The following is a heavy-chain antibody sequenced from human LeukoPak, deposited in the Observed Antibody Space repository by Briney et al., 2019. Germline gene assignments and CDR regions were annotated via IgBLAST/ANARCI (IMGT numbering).Heavy chain of an antibody. CDR1: GGSISSYY. J-gene: IGHJ4*02. CDR3: ARGGTVTNFGY. CDR2: IYYSGST. V-gene: IGHV4-59*01. D-gene: IGHD4-17*01. Sequence: SETLSLTCTVSGGSISSYYWSWIRQPPGKGLEWIGYIYYSGSTNYNPSLKSRVTISVDTSKNQFSLKLRSVTAADSAVYYCARGGTVTNFGYWGQGTLVTVSS.